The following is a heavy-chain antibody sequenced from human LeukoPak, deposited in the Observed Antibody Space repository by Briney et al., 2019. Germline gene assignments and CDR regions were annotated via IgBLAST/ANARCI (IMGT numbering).Heavy chain of an antibody. D-gene: IGHD1-14*01. CDR1: GFTVSSNY. CDR2: IYSGGST. J-gene: IGHJ3*02. CDR3: ARAIVYDAFDI. Sequence: GGSLRLSCAASGFTVSSNYMSWVRQAPGKGLEWVSVIYSGGSTYYADSVKGRFTISRDNAKNSLYLQMNSLRAEDTAVYYCARAIVYDAFDIWGQGTMVTVSS. V-gene: IGHV3-53*05.